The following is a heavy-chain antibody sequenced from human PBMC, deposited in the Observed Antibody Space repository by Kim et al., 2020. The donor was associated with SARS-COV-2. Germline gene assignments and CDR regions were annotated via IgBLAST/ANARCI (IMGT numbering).Heavy chain of an antibody. CDR3: ARGQYYYDSSGYYCFDY. CDR2: IKHDGSEK. J-gene: IGHJ4*02. Sequence: WGSLRLSCAASGFTFSSYGMSWVRQAPGKGLEWVANIKHDGSEKYYVDSVKGRFTIFRDNAKNSLYLQMNSLRAEDTAVYYCARGQYYYDSSGYYCFDYWGQGTLVTVSS. CDR1: GFTFSSYG. D-gene: IGHD3-22*01. V-gene: IGHV3-7*01.